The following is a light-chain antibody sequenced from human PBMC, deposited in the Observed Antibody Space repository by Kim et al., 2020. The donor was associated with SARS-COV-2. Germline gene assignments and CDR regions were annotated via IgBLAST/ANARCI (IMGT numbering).Light chain of an antibody. Sequence: NFMLTQPHSVSESPGKTVTISCTRSSGSIADSYVQWYQQRPGSAPTTIVYEDDQRPSGVPDRFSGSVDTSSNSASLTISGLKTEDEADYYCQSFDRTTRVAVFGGGTQLTVL. CDR1: SGSIADSY. J-gene: IGLJ7*01. CDR2: EDD. V-gene: IGLV6-57*03. CDR3: QSFDRTTRVAV.